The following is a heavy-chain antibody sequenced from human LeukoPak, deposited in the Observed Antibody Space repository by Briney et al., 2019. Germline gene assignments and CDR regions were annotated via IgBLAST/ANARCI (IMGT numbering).Heavy chain of an antibody. CDR3: ARGRFGNPLQLQPRRPFDM. CDR2: INRSGTT. J-gene: IGHJ3*02. CDR1: GGSFNGFY. Sequence: SETLSLTCAVYGGSFNGFYWSWIRQTPGKGLEWIGEINRSGTTSYKPSLKSRVTISVDTSKSQVSLMLKSVTAADTAVYYCARGRFGNPLQLQPRRPFDMWGQGTVVTVSS. V-gene: IGHV4-34*01. D-gene: IGHD5-24*01.